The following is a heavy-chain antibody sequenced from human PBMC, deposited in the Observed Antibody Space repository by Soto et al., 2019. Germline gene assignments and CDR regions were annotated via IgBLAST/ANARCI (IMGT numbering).Heavy chain of an antibody. V-gene: IGHV3-23*01. D-gene: IGHD3-9*01. CDR3: AKVDPVAPYYDILTGYYWAGYFDY. CDR2: ISGSGGST. J-gene: IGHJ4*02. Sequence: EVQLLESGGGLVQPGGSLRLSCAASGFTFSSYAMSWVRQAPGKGLEWVSAISGSGGSTYYADSVKGRFTISRDNSKNTLYLQMNSLGAEDTAVYYCAKVDPVAPYYDILTGYYWAGYFDYWGQGTLVTVSS. CDR1: GFTFSSYA.